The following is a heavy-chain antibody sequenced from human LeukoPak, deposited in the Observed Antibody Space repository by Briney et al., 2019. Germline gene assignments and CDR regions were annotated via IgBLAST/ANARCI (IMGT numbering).Heavy chain of an antibody. Sequence: GGSLRLSCAASGFTFSYYGMHWVRQAPGEGLEWVTFIGYDGTDKYYADSIKGRFTISRDNSKNTLPLHMNSLRAEDTAVYYCARDLTYNSWYYFDSWGQGTLVTVSS. V-gene: IGHV3-30*02. D-gene: IGHD6-13*01. CDR3: ARDLTYNSWYYFDS. CDR1: GFTFSYYG. CDR2: IGYDGTDK. J-gene: IGHJ4*02.